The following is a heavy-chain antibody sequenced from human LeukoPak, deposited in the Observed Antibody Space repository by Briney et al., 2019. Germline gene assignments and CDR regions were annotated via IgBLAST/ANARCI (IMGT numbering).Heavy chain of an antibody. CDR3: ARQAYSSNLGWFDP. CDR1: GGSISSSTYY. V-gene: IGHV4-39*01. J-gene: IGHJ5*02. D-gene: IGHD6-13*01. CDR2: IYNSGST. Sequence: SETLPLTCSVSGGSISSSTYYWGWIRQPPGKGLEWIGNIYNSGSTYYNPSLKSRVTISVDTSKNQFSLKLSSVTAADTAVYYCARQAYSSNLGWFDPWGQGTLVTVSS.